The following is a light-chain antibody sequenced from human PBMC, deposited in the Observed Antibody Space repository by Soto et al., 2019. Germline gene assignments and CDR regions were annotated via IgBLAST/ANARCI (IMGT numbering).Light chain of an antibody. CDR1: QSLTSN. V-gene: IGKV3-15*01. CDR2: GAS. CDR3: QQYDKWHRT. J-gene: IGKJ1*01. Sequence: EIVMTQSPATLSVSPGERVTLSCRASQSLTSNLAWYQHKPGQSPRLLIYGASARATGIPARFSGSGSGAEYTLTISSLQYEDFDVYYCQQYDKWHRTLGQGTKVDIK.